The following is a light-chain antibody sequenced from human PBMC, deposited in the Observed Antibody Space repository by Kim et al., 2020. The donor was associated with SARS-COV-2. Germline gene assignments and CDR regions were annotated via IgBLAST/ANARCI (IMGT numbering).Light chain of an antibody. Sequence: LSPGERATLSCMASQSVSSCYLAWYKQKPGQAPRLLIYGASSMATGIPDRFSGSGSGTDFTLTISRLEPEDFAVYYCQQYGSSPYTFGQGTKLEI. CDR3: QQYGSSPYT. J-gene: IGKJ2*01. CDR2: GAS. CDR1: QSVSSCY. V-gene: IGKV3-20*01.